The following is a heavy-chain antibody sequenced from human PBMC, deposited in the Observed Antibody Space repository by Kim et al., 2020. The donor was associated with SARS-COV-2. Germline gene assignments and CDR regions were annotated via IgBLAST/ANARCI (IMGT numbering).Heavy chain of an antibody. V-gene: IGHV3-53*01. CDR1: GFTVRNNY. CDR2: LYSGGDI. Sequence: GGSLRLSCAASGFTVRNNYMHWIRQVPGKGLEWVAVLYSGGDIYYADSVRGRFTISRDESKNTVDLQMNGLTVDDTALYYCARGSTTGWYGFDYWGQGTLVTVS. J-gene: IGHJ4*02. D-gene: IGHD6-19*01. CDR3: ARGSTTGWYGFDY.